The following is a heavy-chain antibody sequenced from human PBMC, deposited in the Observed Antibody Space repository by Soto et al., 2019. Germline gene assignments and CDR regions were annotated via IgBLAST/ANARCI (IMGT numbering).Heavy chain of an antibody. CDR1: DDFISSNIR. D-gene: IGHD6-13*01. V-gene: IGHV4-4*02. Sequence: ETLSLTCTVSDDFISSNIRWSCVRQPPGKGLEWIGEIYHSGSTNYNPSLKSRVTISVDKSKNQFSLRLSSVTAADTAVYYCATSPGSVAGDYWGQGTLVTVSS. J-gene: IGHJ4*02. CDR2: IYHSGST. CDR3: ATSPGSVAGDY.